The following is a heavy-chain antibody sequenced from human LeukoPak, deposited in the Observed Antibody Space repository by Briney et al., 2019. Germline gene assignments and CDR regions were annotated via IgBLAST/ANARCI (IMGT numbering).Heavy chain of an antibody. CDR2: IFYSGIT. CDR3: AREVAAAGHDY. D-gene: IGHD6-13*01. CDR1: GGSISSYY. V-gene: IGHV4-59*12. Sequence: SETLSLTCTVSGGSISSYYWNWIRQPPGKGLEWIGYIFYSGITNYNPSLKSRVTMSVDTSKNQFSLKLSSVTAADTAVYYCAREVAAAGHDYWGQGTLVTVSS. J-gene: IGHJ4*02.